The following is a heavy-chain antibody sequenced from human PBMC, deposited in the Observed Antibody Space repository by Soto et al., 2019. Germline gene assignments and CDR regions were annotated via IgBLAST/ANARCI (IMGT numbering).Heavy chain of an antibody. D-gene: IGHD3-10*01. CDR3: ARGPLVRGVNPWFAP. J-gene: IGHJ5*02. V-gene: IGHV4-4*07. Sequence: SETLSLTCTVSGGAISAYYWSWIRQSAGKGLEWIGRIYSSGSTNYNPSLKSRVTMSVDTSKNQFSLELSSVTAADTAVYYCARGPLVRGVNPWFAPWGQGTLVTVSS. CDR2: IYSSGST. CDR1: GGAISAYY.